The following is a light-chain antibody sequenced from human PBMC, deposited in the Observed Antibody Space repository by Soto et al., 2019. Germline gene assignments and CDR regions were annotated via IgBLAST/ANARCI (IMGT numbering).Light chain of an antibody. V-gene: IGKV1-39*01. J-gene: IGKJ1*01. Sequence: DIQMTQSPSSLSASVGDRVTITCRASQTITNYINWYQQKPGKAPKLLIYAASTLLSGVPSRFTGGGSGTDFTLTIGSLQPEDFATYFCQQSYSSPWTFGQGTKVEI. CDR1: QTITNY. CDR3: QQSYSSPWT. CDR2: AAS.